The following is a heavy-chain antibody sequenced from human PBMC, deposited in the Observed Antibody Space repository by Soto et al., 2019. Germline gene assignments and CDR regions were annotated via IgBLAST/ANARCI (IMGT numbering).Heavy chain of an antibody. J-gene: IGHJ4*01. D-gene: IGHD3-22*01. V-gene: IGHV2-5*02. CDR1: GFSLSTGGVG. CDR3: AHRQSYYYDSSGYYPYCDD. Sequence: QITLKESGPTLVTPTQTLTLTCTFSGFSLSTGGVGVGWIRQPPGKALQWLALIYWDDDKRYSPSLKRRLTITKESPNNTVVLTMTNFDPVDTATYYCAHRQSYYYDSSGYYPYCDDRGDGTLDTVSS. CDR2: IYWDDDK.